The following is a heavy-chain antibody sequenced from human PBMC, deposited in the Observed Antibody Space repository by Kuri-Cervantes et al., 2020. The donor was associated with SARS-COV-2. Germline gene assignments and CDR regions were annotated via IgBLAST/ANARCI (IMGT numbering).Heavy chain of an antibody. Sequence: GGSLRLSCKASGGTFSSYAISWVRQAPGQGLEWMGWISAYNGNTNYAQKLQGRVTMTTDTSTSTAYMELRSLRSDDTAVYYCATYRGAALDYWGQGTLVTVSS. V-gene: IGHV1-18*01. CDR2: ISAYNGNT. CDR3: ATYRGAALDY. D-gene: IGHD6-6*01. CDR1: GGTFSSYA. J-gene: IGHJ4*02.